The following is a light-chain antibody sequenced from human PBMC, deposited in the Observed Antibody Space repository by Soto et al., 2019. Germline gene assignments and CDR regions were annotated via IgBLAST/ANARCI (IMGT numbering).Light chain of an antibody. CDR3: QHYYNYPWT. V-gene: IGKV1-8*01. CDR1: QDIHNY. CDR2: AAS. Sequence: AVLLTQSPASFSPSTGDRATITCRASQDIHNYLAWYQQVPGKAPKLLLYAASILQTGVPSRFSGSGSGTDFTLTIDGLQSEDFATYFCQHYYNYPWTFGQGTTVE. J-gene: IGKJ1*01.